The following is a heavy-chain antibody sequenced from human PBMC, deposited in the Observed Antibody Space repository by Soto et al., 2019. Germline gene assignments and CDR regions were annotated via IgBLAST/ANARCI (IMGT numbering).Heavy chain of an antibody. D-gene: IGHD2-21*02. Sequence: QVQLVESGGGVVQPGRSLRLSCAASGFSFSNYGMLWVRQAQGKGLEWVALISFDGNNKHYADSVKGRFTISRDISKNTLYLQMNSPRAEDSAVYYCAKVGVEYCGGDCYSDYWGQGTRVTVSS. CDR2: ISFDGNNK. CDR3: AKVGVEYCGGDCYSDY. CDR1: GFSFSNYG. J-gene: IGHJ4*02. V-gene: IGHV3-30*18.